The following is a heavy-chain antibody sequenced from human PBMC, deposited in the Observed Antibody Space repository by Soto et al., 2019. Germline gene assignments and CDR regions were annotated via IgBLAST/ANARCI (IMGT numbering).Heavy chain of an antibody. J-gene: IGHJ6*02. D-gene: IGHD1-7*01. V-gene: IGHV3-48*03. CDR3: ARDQPVYNWNYGQLYYYGMDV. CDR1: GFTFSSYE. Sequence: GGSLRLSCAASGFTFSSYEMNWVRQAPGKGLEWVSYISSSGSTIYYADSVKGRFTISRDNAKNSLYLQMNSLRAEDTAVYYCARDQPVYNWNYGQLYYYGMDVWGQGTTVTVPS. CDR2: ISSSGSTI.